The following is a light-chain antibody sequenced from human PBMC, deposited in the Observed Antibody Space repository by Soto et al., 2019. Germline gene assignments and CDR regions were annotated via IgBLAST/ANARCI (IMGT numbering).Light chain of an antibody. CDR1: SSDVGGYNY. CDR2: EVS. CDR3: SSYTSSSTVV. Sequence: QSALTQPASVSGSPGQSITISCTGTSSDVGGYNYVSWYQQHPGKAPKVMIYEVSNRPSGVSNRLSGSKSGNTASLTISGLQAEDEADYYCSSYTSSSTVVFGGGTKVTVL. J-gene: IGLJ2*01. V-gene: IGLV2-14*01.